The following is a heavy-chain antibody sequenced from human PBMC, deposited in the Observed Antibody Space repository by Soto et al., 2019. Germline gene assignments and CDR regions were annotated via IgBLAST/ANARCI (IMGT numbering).Heavy chain of an antibody. CDR1: GGSLGSYW. CDR2: VSYTGRA. Sequence: XETLSLPCTASGGSLGSYWWSWVRQPPGKGLGWIGYVSYTGRANYNASLKSRVSISLDTSNCQFSLKLSSVTAAETAVYYCSRDGDGRMNKKPCYYKGMDFWGPGTTVTVSS. J-gene: IGHJ6*02. CDR3: SRDGDGRMNKKPCYYKGMDF. D-gene: IGHD2-21*02. V-gene: IGHV4-59*01.